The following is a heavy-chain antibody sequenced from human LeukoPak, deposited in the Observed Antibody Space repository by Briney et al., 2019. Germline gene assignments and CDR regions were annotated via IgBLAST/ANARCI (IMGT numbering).Heavy chain of an antibody. V-gene: IGHV1-69*13. D-gene: IGHD3-10*01. Sequence: SVKVSCKASGCTFSSYAISWVRQAPGQGLEWMGGIIPIFGTANYAQKFQGRVTITADESTSTAYMELSSLRSEDTAVYYCAREGRYYSGSGSPLDYWGQGTLVTVSS. J-gene: IGHJ4*02. CDR2: IIPIFGTA. CDR1: GCTFSSYA. CDR3: AREGRYYSGSGSPLDY.